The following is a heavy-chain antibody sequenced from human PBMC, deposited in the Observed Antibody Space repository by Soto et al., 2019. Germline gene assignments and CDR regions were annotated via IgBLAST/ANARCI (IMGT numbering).Heavy chain of an antibody. D-gene: IGHD3-10*01. CDR2: ISAYNGNT. V-gene: IGHV1-18*01. CDR3: ARSLRRLVRGVEDGMDV. J-gene: IGHJ6*02. Sequence: QVQLVQSGAEVKKPGASVKVSCKASGYTFTSYGISWVRQAPGQGLEWMGWISAYNGNTNYAQKLQGRVTMTTDTSTSKAYMELRSLRSDDTAVYYCARSLRRLVRGVEDGMDVWGQGTTVTVSS. CDR1: GYTFTSYG.